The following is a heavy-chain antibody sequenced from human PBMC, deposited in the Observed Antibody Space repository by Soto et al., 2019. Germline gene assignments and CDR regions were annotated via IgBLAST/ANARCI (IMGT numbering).Heavy chain of an antibody. Sequence: ASVKVSCKASGGTFSSYAISWVRQAPGQGLEWMGGIIPILGIANYGQKFQGRVTITADKSTSTAYMELSSLRSEDTAVYYCARSYYYDSSGYTAFDIWGQGTMVTVSS. CDR3: ARSYYYDSSGYTAFDI. D-gene: IGHD3-22*01. V-gene: IGHV1-69*10. CDR1: GGTFSSYA. J-gene: IGHJ3*02. CDR2: IIPILGIA.